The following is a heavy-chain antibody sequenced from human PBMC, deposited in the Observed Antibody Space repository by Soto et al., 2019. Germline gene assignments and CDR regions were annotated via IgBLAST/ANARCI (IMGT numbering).Heavy chain of an antibody. D-gene: IGHD2-8*01. CDR2: IYYDGSKR. Sequence: GGSLRLSCAASGFTFGTYAMHWVRQAPGKGREWVAVIYYDGSKRYYGDAVKGRFAISRDNTKSTMYLQMSSLRAEDTAEYYCASSFCSNGVCYYFFDYWGHGTLVTVSS. CDR3: ASSFCSNGVCYYFFDY. J-gene: IGHJ4*01. V-gene: IGHV3-33*01. CDR1: GFTFGTYA.